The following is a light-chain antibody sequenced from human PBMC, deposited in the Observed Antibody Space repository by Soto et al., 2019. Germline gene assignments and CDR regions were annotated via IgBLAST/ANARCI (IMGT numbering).Light chain of an antibody. V-gene: IGKV3-15*01. J-gene: IGKJ1*01. Sequence: EVVMTQSPATLSVSPGERVTLSCRASQSINAHLAWYQQKPGQAPRLLIHGASTRATGIPARFSGSGFGTEIIXXIXRXXSEDFAIYYCQQYNTGRWTFGQGTEVEI. CDR3: QQYNTGRWT. CDR1: QSINAH. CDR2: GAS.